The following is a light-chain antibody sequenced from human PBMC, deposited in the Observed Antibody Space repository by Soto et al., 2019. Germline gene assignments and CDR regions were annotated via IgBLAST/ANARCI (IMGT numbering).Light chain of an antibody. CDR3: QQYNNWLGG. CDR2: GAS. CDR1: PSVSSN. Sequence: EIVMTQSPATLSVSPGERATLSCRASPSVSSNLAWYQQKPGQAPRLLIYGASTRSTGITARLSGSGSGSEFTLTISGLQSVDVAVYYCQQYNNWLGGLGPWTKVDIK. V-gene: IGKV3-15*01. J-gene: IGKJ3*01.